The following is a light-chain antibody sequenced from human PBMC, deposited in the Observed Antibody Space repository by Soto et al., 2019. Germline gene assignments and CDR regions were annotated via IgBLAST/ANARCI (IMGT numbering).Light chain of an antibody. Sequence: DIQITQSAPTLSASVGDRVTITCRASQSIRTWLAWYRQQPGQAPKLLIQDASKLESGVPSRFSGSGSGTEFTLTINSLKSDDSATYYCQQYNSWWAFGQGTKVDIK. CDR3: QQYNSWWA. J-gene: IGKJ1*01. V-gene: IGKV1-5*01. CDR1: QSIRTW. CDR2: DAS.